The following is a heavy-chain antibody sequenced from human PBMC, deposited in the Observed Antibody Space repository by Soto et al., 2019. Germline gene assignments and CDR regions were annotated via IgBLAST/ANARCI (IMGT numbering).Heavy chain of an antibody. V-gene: IGHV1-58*01. J-gene: IGHJ6*02. D-gene: IGHD3-10*01. CDR1: GFDLTSSA. CDR2: LVAGSGKT. CDR3: AADCQGVGYGSLYNYYYGMDV. Sequence: QMQLVQSGPEVKKPGTSIKVSCKASGFDLTSSAVQWVRQARGQRLEWMGWLVAGSGKTNYAQNFPARVTFTRDMSTSTAYLELSSLRSEDTAVYYCAADCQGVGYGSLYNYYYGMDVWGQGTTVTVSS.